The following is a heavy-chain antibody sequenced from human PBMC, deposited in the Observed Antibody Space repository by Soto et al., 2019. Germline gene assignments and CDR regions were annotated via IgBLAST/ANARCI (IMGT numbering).Heavy chain of an antibody. V-gene: IGHV1-69*02. CDR1: GDTFTFYS. CDR3: ASSYGSGYRAFDY. CDR2: INPILSMS. J-gene: IGHJ4*02. D-gene: IGHD3-10*01. Sequence: QVQLVQSGAEVKKPGSSVRVSCKASGDTFTFYSINWVRQAPGLRLVWMGRINPILSMSNYAQRFKGRVTMTANKSTSTVYLELSSLSSEDTAMYYCASSYGSGYRAFDYWGQGALVTVSS.